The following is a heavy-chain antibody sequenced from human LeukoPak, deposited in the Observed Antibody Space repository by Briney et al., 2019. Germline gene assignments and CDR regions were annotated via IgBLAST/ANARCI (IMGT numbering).Heavy chain of an antibody. CDR3: ARSGYCSSTSCYAVDYFDY. CDR1: GGSISSYY. V-gene: IGHV4-4*07. CDR2: IYTSGST. J-gene: IGHJ4*02. Sequence: PSETLSLTCTVSGGSISSYYWSWIRQPAGKGLEWIGRIYTSGSTNYNPSLKSRVTISVDKSKNQFSLKLSPVTAADTAVYYCARSGYCSSTSCYAVDYFDYWGQGTLVTVSS. D-gene: IGHD2-2*01.